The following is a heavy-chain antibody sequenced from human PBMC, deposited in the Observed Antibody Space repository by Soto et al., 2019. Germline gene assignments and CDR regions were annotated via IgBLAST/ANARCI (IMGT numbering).Heavy chain of an antibody. Sequence: QITLKESGPTLVKPTQTLPLTCTSPGFPLSTSALGVGWIRQPPGKALEWLALIYWDDDKRYTPSLNTRHTITKHTSKNQVVLTMTNMDTVDTATYYCARSSTVTTLGAFDIWGQGTMVTV. CDR3: ARSSTVTTLGAFDI. CDR1: GFPLSTSALG. J-gene: IGHJ3*02. V-gene: IGHV2-5*02. D-gene: IGHD4-4*01. CDR2: IYWDDDK.